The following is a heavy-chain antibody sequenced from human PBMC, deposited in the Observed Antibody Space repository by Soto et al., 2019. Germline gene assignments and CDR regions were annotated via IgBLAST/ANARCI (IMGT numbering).Heavy chain of an antibody. Sequence: QVQLVQSAAEVKKPGSSVKVSCKASGGTFSSYAISWVRQAPAQGLEWMGGIIPIFGTANYAQKFQGRVTITADESTSTAYLELSSLRSEDTAVYYCARGVDSRGYHHNWFDPWGQGTLVNVSS. CDR2: IIPIFGTA. D-gene: IGHD3-22*01. J-gene: IGHJ5*02. CDR3: ARGVDSRGYHHNWFDP. CDR1: GGTFSSYA. V-gene: IGHV1-69*12.